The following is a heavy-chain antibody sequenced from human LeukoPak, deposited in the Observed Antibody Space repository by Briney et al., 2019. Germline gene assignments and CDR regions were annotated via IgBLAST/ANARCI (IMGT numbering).Heavy chain of an antibody. Sequence: GGSLRLSCAASGFTFSSYAMSWVRQAPGKGLEWVSGMSGSGGSTYYADSVKGRFTISRDNSKNTLYLLMNTLRAEDTAVYYCAKDREYSYVYDAFDIWGQGTLVTVSS. J-gene: IGHJ3*02. D-gene: IGHD3-16*01. CDR2: MSGSGGST. CDR1: GFTFSSYA. CDR3: AKDREYSYVYDAFDI. V-gene: IGHV3-23*01.